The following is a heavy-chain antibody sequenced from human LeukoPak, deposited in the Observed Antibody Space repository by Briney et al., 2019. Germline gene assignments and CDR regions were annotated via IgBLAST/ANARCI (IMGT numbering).Heavy chain of an antibody. J-gene: IGHJ4*02. V-gene: IGHV3-30*14. CDR3: VKEVSRLVEYSNFSPSSSFDY. CDR2: ISHDESNK. Sequence: PGGSLRLSCAASGFTFSSYAMHWVRQAPGRGLEWVAAISHDESNKYYADSVKGRFTISRDNSKNTLYLQMSSLRAEDTAVYYCVKEVSRLVEYSNFSPSSSFDYWGQGTLVTVSS. CDR1: GFTFSSYA. D-gene: IGHD6-6*01.